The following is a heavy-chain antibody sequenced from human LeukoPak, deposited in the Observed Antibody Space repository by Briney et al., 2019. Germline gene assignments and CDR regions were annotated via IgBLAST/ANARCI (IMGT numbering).Heavy chain of an antibody. V-gene: IGHV1-2*02. J-gene: IGHJ3*02. Sequence: ASVKVSCKASGYTFTGYYMHWVRQAPGQGLEWMGWINPNSGGTNYAQKFQGRVTMTRDTSISTAYMELSRLRSDDTAVYYCARVWGYDYVWGSYRSYDAFDIWGQGTMVTVSS. CDR2: INPNSGGT. CDR1: GYTFTGYY. CDR3: ARVWGYDYVWGSYRSYDAFDI. D-gene: IGHD3-16*02.